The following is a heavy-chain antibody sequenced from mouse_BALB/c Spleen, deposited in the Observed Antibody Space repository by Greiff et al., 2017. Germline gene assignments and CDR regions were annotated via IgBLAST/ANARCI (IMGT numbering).Heavy chain of an antibody. CDR2: ISTYYGDA. J-gene: IGHJ4*01. D-gene: IGHD2-4*01. CDR3: ARGTGDYDHYYAMDD. V-gene: IGHV1S137*01. Sequence: QVQLQQSGAELVRPGVSVKISCKGSGYTFTDYAMHWVKQSHAKSLEWIGVISTYYGDASYNQKFKGKATMTVDKSSSTAYMELARLTSEDSAIYYCARGTGDYDHYYAMDDWGQGTSVTVSS. CDR1: GYTFTDYA.